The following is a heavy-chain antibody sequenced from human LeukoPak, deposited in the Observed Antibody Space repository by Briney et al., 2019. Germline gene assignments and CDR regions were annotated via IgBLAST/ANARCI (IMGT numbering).Heavy chain of an antibody. Sequence: ASVKVSCKASGYTFTSYYVYWVRQAPGQGLEWMGKINPSGGGIDYAQKFQGRVTMTRDTSTSTVYMELSSLRSEDTAVYYCARDQGVTMVRGIMSPSAADYWGQGTLVTVSS. CDR3: ARDQGVTMVRGIMSPSAADY. CDR2: INPSGGGI. CDR1: GYTFTSYY. J-gene: IGHJ4*02. D-gene: IGHD3-10*01. V-gene: IGHV1-46*01.